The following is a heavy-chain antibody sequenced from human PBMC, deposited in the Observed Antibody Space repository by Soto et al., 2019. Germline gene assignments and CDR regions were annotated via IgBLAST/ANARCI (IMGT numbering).Heavy chain of an antibody. D-gene: IGHD3-3*01. Sequence: ASVKVSCKASGYTFTSYAMHWVRQAPGQSLEWMGWISAGNDNTRYSQKFQDRVTITRDTSASTAYMELSSLRSEDTAVYYCAREFFGVGGSIDTWGQGTLVTVSS. CDR3: AREFFGVGGSIDT. V-gene: IGHV1-3*01. J-gene: IGHJ5*02. CDR1: GYTFTSYA. CDR2: ISAGNDNT.